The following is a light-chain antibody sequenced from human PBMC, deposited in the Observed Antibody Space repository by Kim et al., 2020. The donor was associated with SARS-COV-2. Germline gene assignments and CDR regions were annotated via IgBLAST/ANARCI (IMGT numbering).Light chain of an antibody. V-gene: IGLV1-44*01. CDR2: NND. J-gene: IGLJ2*01. CDR1: RPNIWNNA. Sequence: GQGLTISCSGRRPNIWNNAFNWYQHLPGTAPKLLIYNNDQRPSGVPDRFSGSKSGTSASLAISGLQSEDESDYYCATWDDSLNGLAFGGGTQLTVL. CDR3: ATWDDSLNGLA.